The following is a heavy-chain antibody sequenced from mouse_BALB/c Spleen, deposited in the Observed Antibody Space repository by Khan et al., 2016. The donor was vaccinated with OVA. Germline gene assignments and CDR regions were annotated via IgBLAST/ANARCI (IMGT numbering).Heavy chain of an antibody. CDR1: GYTFTSYV. CDR2: ISPNSDGS. CDR3: LLSLLYYGSADEGFAY. Sequence: VQLQQSGPELVKPGASVKMSCKASGYTFTSYVMHWVKQKPRQGLEWIGYISPNSDGSKYNEKFRGKATLTSDKSSTTAYMVLSSLPAEDSAVYYCLLSLLYYGSADEGFAYWGQGTMVTVSA. J-gene: IGHJ3*01. V-gene: IGHV1S136*01. D-gene: IGHD1-1*01.